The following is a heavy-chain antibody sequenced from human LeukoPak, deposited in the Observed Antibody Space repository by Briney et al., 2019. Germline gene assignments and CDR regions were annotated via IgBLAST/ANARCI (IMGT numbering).Heavy chain of an antibody. CDR3: ARDRRWLRFHGFDI. D-gene: IGHD5-12*01. CDR2: TYYRSKWYN. Sequence: PSQTLSLTCAISGDSVSSNSAAWNWIRQSPSRGLEWLGRTYYRSKWYNDYAVSVKSRITINPDTSKNQFSLKLKSVTAADTAVYYCARDRRWLRFHGFDIWGQGTMVTVSS. V-gene: IGHV6-1*01. J-gene: IGHJ3*02. CDR1: GDSVSSNSAA.